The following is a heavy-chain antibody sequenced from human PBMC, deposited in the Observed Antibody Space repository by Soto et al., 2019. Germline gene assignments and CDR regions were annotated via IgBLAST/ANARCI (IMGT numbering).Heavy chain of an antibody. CDR2: IYYSGST. CDR3: ARVPSYAPDY. Sequence: SETLSLTCTVSGGSISSGGYYWSWIRQHPGKGLEWIGYIYYSGSTYYNPSLKSRVTISVDTSKNQLSLKLSSVTAADTAVYYCARVPSYAPDYWGQGTLVTVSS. J-gene: IGHJ4*02. V-gene: IGHV4-31*03. D-gene: IGHD3-16*01. CDR1: GGSISSGGYY.